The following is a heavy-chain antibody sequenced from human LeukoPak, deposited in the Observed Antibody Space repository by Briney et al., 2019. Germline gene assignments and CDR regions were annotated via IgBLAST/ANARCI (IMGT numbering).Heavy chain of an antibody. CDR2: INPSGSSA. V-gene: IGHV1-46*01. J-gene: IGHJ4*02. D-gene: IGHD1-1*01. CDR1: GYTFSRYH. CDR3: ARMTTGVLDY. Sequence: APVKVSCKASGYTFSRYHMSWVRQAPGQGPEWMGIINPSGSSASYTQKFQGRVTMTRDTSTSTVYLDLSSLRSEDTAVYYCARMTTGVLDYWGQGTLVTVSS.